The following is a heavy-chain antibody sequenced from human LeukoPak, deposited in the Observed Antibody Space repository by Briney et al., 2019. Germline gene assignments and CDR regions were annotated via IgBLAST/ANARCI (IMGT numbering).Heavy chain of an antibody. J-gene: IGHJ4*02. D-gene: IGHD5-12*01. Sequence: GASVKVSCKASGYTFTGYYMHWVRQAPGQGLEWMGRIIPILGIANYAQKFQGRVTITADKSTSTAYMELSSLRSEDTAVYYCAFATDYWGQGTLVTVSS. V-gene: IGHV1-69*02. CDR1: GYTFTGYY. CDR2: IIPILGIA. CDR3: AFATDY.